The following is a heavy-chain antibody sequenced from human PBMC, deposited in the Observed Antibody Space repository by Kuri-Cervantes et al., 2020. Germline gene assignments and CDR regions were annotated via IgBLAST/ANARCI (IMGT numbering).Heavy chain of an antibody. Sequence: ASVKVSCKASGYTFTSYDINWVRQATGQGLEWMGWMNPNSGNTGYAQKFQGRVTMTRNTSISTAYMELSSLRSEDTAVYYCARGYGSPYYFDYWGQGTLVTVSS. CDR2: MNPNSGNT. V-gene: IGHV1-8*01. J-gene: IGHJ4*02. CDR1: GYTFTSYD. CDR3: ARGYGSPYYFDY. D-gene: IGHD3-10*01.